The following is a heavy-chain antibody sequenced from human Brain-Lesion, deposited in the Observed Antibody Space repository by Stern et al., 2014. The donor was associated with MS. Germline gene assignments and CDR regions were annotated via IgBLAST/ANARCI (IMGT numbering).Heavy chain of an antibody. V-gene: IGHV1-24*01. CDR2: YDLEDGEI. CDR3: ATGIGLWAFDY. Sequence: VQLVDPGAEVKKPGASVQVSCKLSGYPLPDLSMHWVRQAPGQGIAWMGGYDLEDGEIMYAQKFQGRVNMTEDTSTDTAYMELSSLRSEDTAVYYCATGIGLWAFDYWGQGTLVTVSS. D-gene: IGHD7-27*01. J-gene: IGHJ4*02. CDR1: GYPLPDLS.